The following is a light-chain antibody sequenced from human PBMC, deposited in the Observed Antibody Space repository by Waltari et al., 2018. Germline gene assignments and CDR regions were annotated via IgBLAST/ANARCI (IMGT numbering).Light chain of an antibody. J-gene: IGKJ1*01. V-gene: IGKV1-9*01. Sequence: DIQLTQSPSFLSASVGARVTITCRASQGISNYLAWYQQEPGKAPDLLIYDASTLERGVPSRFSGSGSGTEFTLTISSLQPEDFATYYCQQFNTYSWTFGQGTNVQIK. CDR3: QQFNTYSWT. CDR1: QGISNY. CDR2: DAS.